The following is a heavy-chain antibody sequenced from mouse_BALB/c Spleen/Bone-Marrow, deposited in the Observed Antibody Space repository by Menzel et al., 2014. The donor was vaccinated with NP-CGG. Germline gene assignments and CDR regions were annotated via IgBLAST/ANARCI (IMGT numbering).Heavy chain of an antibody. CDR1: GYTFTEYT. CDR2: INPNNGGA. CDR3: ARRYGSSYNYWYFDV. Sequence: EVKLQESGPELVKPGASVKISCKTSGYTFTEYTMHWVKQSHGKSLEWIGGINPNNGGATYNQKFKGKATLTVDKSSSTAYMELRSPTSEDSAVYYCARRYGSSYNYWYFDVWGAGTTVTVSS. J-gene: IGHJ1*01. D-gene: IGHD1-1*01. V-gene: IGHV1-18*01.